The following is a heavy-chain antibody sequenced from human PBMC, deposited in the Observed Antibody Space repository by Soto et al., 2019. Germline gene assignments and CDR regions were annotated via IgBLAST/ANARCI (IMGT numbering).Heavy chain of an antibody. D-gene: IGHD6-13*01. V-gene: IGHV4-4*07. CDR2: IYTSGST. J-gene: IGHJ5*02. CDR1: GGSISSYY. Sequence: QVQLQESGPGLVKPSETLSLTCTVSGGSISSYYWSWIRQPAGKGRGWIGRIYTSGSTNYNPSLKSRVTMSVDTSKNQFSLKLSSVTAADTAVYYCARELYSSSWYNWFDPWGQGTLVIVSS. CDR3: ARELYSSSWYNWFDP.